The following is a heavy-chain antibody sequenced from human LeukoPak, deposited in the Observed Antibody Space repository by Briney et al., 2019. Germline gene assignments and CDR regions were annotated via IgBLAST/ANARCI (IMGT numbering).Heavy chain of an antibody. Sequence: GGSLRLSCAASGFTFSSYAMSWVRQAPGKGLEWVSAISGSGGSTYYAHSVKGQFTISRDNSKNTLYLQMNSLRAEDTAVYYCAKDRGSTSCYFDYWGQRTLVTVSS. V-gene: IGHV3-23*01. CDR3: AKDRGSTSCYFDY. CDR1: GFTFSSYA. CDR2: ISGSGGST. D-gene: IGHD2-2*01. J-gene: IGHJ4*02.